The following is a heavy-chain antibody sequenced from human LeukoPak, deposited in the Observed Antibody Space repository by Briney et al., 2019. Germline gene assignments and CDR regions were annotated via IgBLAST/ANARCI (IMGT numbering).Heavy chain of an antibody. Sequence: PGGSLRLSCAASGFTFSSYAMSWVRQAPGKGLEWVSAISGSGGSTYYADSVKGRFTISRDNSKNTLYLQMNSLRAEDTAVYYCAKGNMITFGGVIVYFDYWGQGTLVTVSS. D-gene: IGHD3-16*02. V-gene: IGHV3-23*01. CDR1: GFTFSSYA. CDR3: AKGNMITFGGVIVYFDY. J-gene: IGHJ4*02. CDR2: ISGSGGST.